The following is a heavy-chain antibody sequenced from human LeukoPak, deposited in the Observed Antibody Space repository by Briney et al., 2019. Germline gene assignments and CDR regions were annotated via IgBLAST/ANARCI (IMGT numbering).Heavy chain of an antibody. Sequence: PSETLSLTCTVSGGSISSSTYYWAWIRQPPGKGLEWIGNIYYSGSTYYNPSLKSRVTISVDTSKNQFSLKLSSVTAADTAVYYCARAPVREILTGYLDPWGQGTLVTVSS. CDR2: IYYSGST. V-gene: IGHV4-39*07. J-gene: IGHJ5*02. D-gene: IGHD3-9*01. CDR3: ARAPVREILTGYLDP. CDR1: GGSISSSTYY.